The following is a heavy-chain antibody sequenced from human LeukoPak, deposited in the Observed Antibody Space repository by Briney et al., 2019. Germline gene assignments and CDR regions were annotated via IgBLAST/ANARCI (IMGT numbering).Heavy chain of an antibody. J-gene: IGHJ6*02. CDR2: IWYEGSKK. Sequence: GGSPRLSCAASGFMFGNYGMHWVRQAPGQGLEWVALIWYEGSKKYYADSVKGRFTVSRDNSENTLYLQMNSLRADDTAVYYCARGLQPPVLYGMDVWGQGTTVTVSS. CDR3: ARGLQPPVLYGMDV. D-gene: IGHD4-11*01. V-gene: IGHV3-33*01. CDR1: GFMFGNYG.